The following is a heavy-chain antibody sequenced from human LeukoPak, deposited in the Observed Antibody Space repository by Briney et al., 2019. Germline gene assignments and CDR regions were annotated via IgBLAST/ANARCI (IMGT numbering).Heavy chain of an antibody. V-gene: IGHV3-23*01. D-gene: IGHD6-19*01. Sequence: PERSLRLSCAASGFTFTTYAMTWVRQAPGKGLEWVSLITAGDGDTYYADSVKGRFTVSRDNSKNTLYLQMNSLRAEDTAVYFCAKDGGVAGMFRAFDYWGQGTLVTVSS. CDR3: AKDGGVAGMFRAFDY. CDR1: GFTFTTYA. J-gene: IGHJ4*02. CDR2: ITAGDGDT.